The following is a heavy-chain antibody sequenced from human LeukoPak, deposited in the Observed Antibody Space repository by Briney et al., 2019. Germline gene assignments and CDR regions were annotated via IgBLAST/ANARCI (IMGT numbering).Heavy chain of an antibody. Sequence: PGGSLRLSCAASGFTFSSYAMSWVRQAPGKGLEWVSAISGSGGSTYYADSVKGRFTISRDNSKNTLYLQMNSLRAEDTAVYYCPKDSRGYSLYPSAFDISGQGTMVTVSS. D-gene: IGHD5-18*01. CDR1: GFTFSSYA. V-gene: IGHV3-23*01. CDR2: ISGSGGST. CDR3: PKDSRGYSLYPSAFDI. J-gene: IGHJ3*02.